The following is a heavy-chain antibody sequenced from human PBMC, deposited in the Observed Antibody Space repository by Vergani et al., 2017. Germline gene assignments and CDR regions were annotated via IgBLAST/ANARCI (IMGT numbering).Heavy chain of an antibody. CDR2: NYTSGST. D-gene: IGHD6-19*01. J-gene: IGHJ6*03. CDR3: VRVKRPGIAVAGTGYYYYYMDV. Sequence: QVQLQESGPGLVKPSETLSLTCTVPGGSISSYYWSWSRQPAWKGLEWVWRNYTSGSTNYNPSLKSRVTMSVDTSKNQFSLKLSSVTAADTAAYYCVRVKRPGIAVAGTGYYYYYMDVWGKXP. CDR1: GGSISSYY. V-gene: IGHV4-4*07.